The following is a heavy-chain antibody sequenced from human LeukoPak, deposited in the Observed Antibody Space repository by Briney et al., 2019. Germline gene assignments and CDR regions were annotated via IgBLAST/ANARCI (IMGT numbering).Heavy chain of an antibody. CDR1: GFSFSSIW. Sequence: GGPLRLFCAASGFSFSSIWMSWLRQAPGEGLECVANKKSDGSEKYYVDSVKGRFTISRDNAKNSLYLQMNSLRAEDTALYYCVEGNSMDYWGQGTLVTVSS. D-gene: IGHD1-7*01. CDR3: VEGNSMDY. V-gene: IGHV3-7*02. J-gene: IGHJ4*02. CDR2: KKSDGSEK.